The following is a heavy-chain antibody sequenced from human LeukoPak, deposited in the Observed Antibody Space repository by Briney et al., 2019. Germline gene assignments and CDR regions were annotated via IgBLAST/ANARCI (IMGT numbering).Heavy chain of an antibody. Sequence: SXXLSLTCTVSGGSISSYYWSWIRQPPGKGLEWIGYIYYSGSTNYNPSLKSGGTISVETSKNQFSLKLSSVTAADTAVYYCASRGAARLFWNPYWYFDLWGRGTLVTVSS. D-gene: IGHD3-3*01. CDR1: GGSISSYY. V-gene: IGHV4-59*01. J-gene: IGHJ2*01. CDR3: ASRGAARLFWNPYWYFDL. CDR2: IYYSGST.